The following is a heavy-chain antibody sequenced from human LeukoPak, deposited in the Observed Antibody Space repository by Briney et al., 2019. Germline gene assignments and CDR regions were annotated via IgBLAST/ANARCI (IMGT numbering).Heavy chain of an antibody. Sequence: GGSLRLSCAASGFTFSSYAMSWVRQAPGKGLEWVSAISGSGGSTYYADSVKGRFTISRDNSKNTLYLQMNSLRAEDTAVYYCAKDDLVITFGGVIVIGAFDIWGQGTMVTVSS. V-gene: IGHV3-23*01. D-gene: IGHD3-16*02. CDR1: GFTFSSYA. CDR2: ISGSGGST. J-gene: IGHJ3*02. CDR3: AKDDLVITFGGVIVIGAFDI.